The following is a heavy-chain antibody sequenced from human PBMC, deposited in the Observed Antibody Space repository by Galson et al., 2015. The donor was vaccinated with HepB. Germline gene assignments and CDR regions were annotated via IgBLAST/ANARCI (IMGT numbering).Heavy chain of an antibody. CDR2: IGQSGGNT. CDR1: GFTFSTYA. J-gene: IGHJ4*02. V-gene: IGHV3-23*01. D-gene: IGHD1-26*01. CDR3: ASNRVGAIFDY. Sequence: SLRLSCAATGFTFSTYAMGWVRQAPGKGLEWVSAIGQSGGNTYYADSVRGRFTISRDNSRKTVYLQMNSLRVDDTAVYYCASNRVGAIFDYWGQGALVAVSS.